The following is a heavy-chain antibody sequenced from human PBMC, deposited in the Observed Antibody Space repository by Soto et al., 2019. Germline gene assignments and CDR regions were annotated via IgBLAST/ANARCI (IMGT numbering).Heavy chain of an antibody. J-gene: IGHJ6*02. CDR1: GGTFSSYA. Sequence: SVKVSCKASGGTFSSYAISWVRQAPGQGLEWMGGIIPIFGTANYAQKFQGRVTITADESTSTAYMELNSLRAEDTAVYYCARDWVEVWFGELFSYYYYYGMDVWGQGTTVTVSS. CDR3: ARDWVEVWFGELFSYYYYYGMDV. V-gene: IGHV1-69*13. D-gene: IGHD3-10*01. CDR2: IIPIFGTA.